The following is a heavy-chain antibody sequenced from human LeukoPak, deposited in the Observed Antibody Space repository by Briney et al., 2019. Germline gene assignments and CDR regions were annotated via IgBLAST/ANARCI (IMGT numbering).Heavy chain of an antibody. Sequence: ASVKVSCKASGYTFTSYYMHWVRQAPGQGLEWMGIINPSGGSTTYAQKFRGRVTMARDTSTSTVYMELSGLRSEDTAVYYCARVLAGRYFDLWGRGTLVTVSS. CDR3: ARVLAGRYFDL. CDR2: INPSGGST. J-gene: IGHJ2*01. CDR1: GYTFTSYY. D-gene: IGHD6-13*01. V-gene: IGHV1-46*01.